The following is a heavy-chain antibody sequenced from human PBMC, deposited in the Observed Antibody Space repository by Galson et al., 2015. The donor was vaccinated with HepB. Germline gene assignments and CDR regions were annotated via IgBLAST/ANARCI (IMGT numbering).Heavy chain of an antibody. Sequence: ETLSLTCTVSGGSISSYYWSWIRQPPGKGLEWIGYIYYSGSTNYNPSLKSRVTISVDTSKNQFSLKLSSVTAADTAVYYCARDMSEDCSGGSCYGNWFDPWGQGTLVTVSS. CDR3: ARDMSEDCSGGSCYGNWFDP. CDR2: IYYSGST. D-gene: IGHD2-15*01. J-gene: IGHJ5*02. CDR1: GGSISSYY. V-gene: IGHV4-59*01.